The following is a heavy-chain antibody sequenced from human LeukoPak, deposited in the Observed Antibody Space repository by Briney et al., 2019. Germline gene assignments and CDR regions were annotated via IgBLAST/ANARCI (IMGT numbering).Heavy chain of an antibody. J-gene: IGHJ4*02. V-gene: IGHV3-23*01. CDR2: ISGSGGST. CDR1: GFTFSSYA. Sequence: GGSLRLSCAASGFTFSSYAMSWVRQAPGKGLEWVPAISGSGGSTYYADSVKGRFTISRDNSKNTLYLQMNSLRAEDTAVYYCAKDPDSSSWYDNYFDYWGQGTLVTVSS. CDR3: AKDPDSSSWYDNYFDY. D-gene: IGHD6-13*01.